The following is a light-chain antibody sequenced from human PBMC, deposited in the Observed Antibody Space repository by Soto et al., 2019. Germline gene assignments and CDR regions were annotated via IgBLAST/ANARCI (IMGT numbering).Light chain of an antibody. Sequence: QSALTQPASVSGSPGQSITVSCTGTSTDVGRYNLVSWYQQHPGKAPKLIIYVGSKRPPGVSNRFSGSKSGNTASLTISGLQAEDEADYYCCSYAGTRTFIFGGGTKLTVL. CDR1: STDVGRYNL. J-gene: IGLJ2*01. V-gene: IGLV2-23*01. CDR2: VGS. CDR3: CSYAGTRTFI.